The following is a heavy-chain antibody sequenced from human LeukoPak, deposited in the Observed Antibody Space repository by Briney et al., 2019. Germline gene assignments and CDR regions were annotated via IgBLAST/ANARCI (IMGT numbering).Heavy chain of an antibody. D-gene: IGHD6-19*01. J-gene: IGHJ4*02. V-gene: IGHV3-7*01. CDR1: GFNFREYW. CDR3: VRAGWELDY. CDR2: IKEDGSEI. Sequence: GGSLRLSCAASGFNFREYWMSWVRQAPGKGPQWVAHIKEDGSEIYYLDSVKGRFTIARDDAKNSLYLHMNSLRAEDTALYYCVRAGWELDYWGQGTPVTVSS.